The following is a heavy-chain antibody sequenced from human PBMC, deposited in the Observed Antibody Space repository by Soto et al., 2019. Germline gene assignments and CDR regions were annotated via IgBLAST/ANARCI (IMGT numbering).Heavy chain of an antibody. V-gene: IGHV1-18*04. Sequence: GSVKVSFKASGYPFTSYGISLVRQAPGQGLEWMGWISAYNGNTNYAQKLQGRVTMTTDTSTSTAYMELRSLRSDDTAVYYCARDIVATDYYYYGMDVWGQGTTVTVSS. J-gene: IGHJ6*02. D-gene: IGHD5-12*01. CDR3: ARDIVATDYYYYGMDV. CDR2: ISAYNGNT. CDR1: GYPFTSYG.